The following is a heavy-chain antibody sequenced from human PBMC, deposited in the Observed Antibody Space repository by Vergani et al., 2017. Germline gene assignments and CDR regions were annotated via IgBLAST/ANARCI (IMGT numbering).Heavy chain of an antibody. CDR1: GFSFSSYS. V-gene: IGHV3-21*02. CDR2: ISGSSSYV. CDR3: AKEMATTPYYFDY. D-gene: IGHD5-24*01. Sequence: EVQLVESGGGLVKPGGSLRLSCAASGFSFSSYSMNWVRQAPGKGLEWVASISGSSSYVFYRDSVKGRFTISRDNAKNSLYLQMNSLRAEDTAVYYCAKEMATTPYYFDYWGQGTLVTVSS. J-gene: IGHJ4*02.